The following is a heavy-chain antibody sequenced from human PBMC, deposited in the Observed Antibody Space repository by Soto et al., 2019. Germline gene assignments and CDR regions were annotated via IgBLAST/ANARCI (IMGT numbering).Heavy chain of an antibody. CDR2: IIPIFGTA. Sequence: EASVKVSCKASGGTFSSYAISWVRQAPGQGLEWMGGIIPIFGTANYAQKFQGRVTITADESTSTAYMELSSLRSEDTAVYYCAREDIAARRGYYYYGMDVRGQGTTVTVS. D-gene: IGHD6-6*01. CDR3: AREDIAARRGYYYYGMDV. J-gene: IGHJ6*02. CDR1: GGTFSSYA. V-gene: IGHV1-69*13.